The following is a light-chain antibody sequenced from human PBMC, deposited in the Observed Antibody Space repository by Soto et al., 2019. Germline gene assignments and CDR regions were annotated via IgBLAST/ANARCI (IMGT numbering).Light chain of an antibody. CDR2: GAS. J-gene: IGKJ1*01. CDR1: QSVYSRY. Sequence: DIVLTQSPDTLSLSPGERATLSCRASQSVYSRYLAWYQQKPGQAPRLLIYGASSRATGIPDRFSGSGSETEFSLTISRLEPEDFAVYYCQQYGSSPLTFGQGTKVEIK. CDR3: QQYGSSPLT. V-gene: IGKV3-20*01.